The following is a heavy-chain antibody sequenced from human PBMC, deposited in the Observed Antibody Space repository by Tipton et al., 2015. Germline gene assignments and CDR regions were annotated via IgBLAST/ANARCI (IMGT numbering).Heavy chain of an antibody. CDR3: ARRGSSGYFLIDY. CDR2: ISGYNGNT. D-gene: IGHD3-22*01. V-gene: IGHV1-18*01. CDR1: EYTFTSYD. Sequence: QLVQSGAEVKKPGASVKVSCKASEYTFTSYDINWVRQAPGQGLEWMGWISGYNGNTNFAQTLQGRVTMTTDTSTSTAYMELRSLRSDDTAVYYCARRGSSGYFLIDYWGQGALVTVSS. J-gene: IGHJ4*02.